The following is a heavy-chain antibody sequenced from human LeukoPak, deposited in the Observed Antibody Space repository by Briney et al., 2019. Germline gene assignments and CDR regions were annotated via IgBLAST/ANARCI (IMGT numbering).Heavy chain of an antibody. Sequence: SETLSLTCSVSGGSISSGGYYWSWIRQPPGKGLEWIGYIYYSGSTYYNPSLKSRVTISVDTSKNQFSLKLSSVTAADTAVYYCARTYSSAKAYFDYWGQGTLVIVSS. V-gene: IGHV4-31*03. CDR1: GGSISSGGYY. CDR2: IYYSGST. J-gene: IGHJ4*02. D-gene: IGHD6-25*01. CDR3: ARTYSSAKAYFDY.